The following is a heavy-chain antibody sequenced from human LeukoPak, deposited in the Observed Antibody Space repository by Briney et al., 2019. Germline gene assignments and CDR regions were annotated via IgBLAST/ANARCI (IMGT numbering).Heavy chain of an antibody. Sequence: PGGSLRLSCLASGFTVSSTYMSWVRQAPGKGLEWVSVIYSGGSTYYADSVKGRFTISRDNSKNTLYLQMNSLRAEDTAVYYCARVTGSSGYAFDYWGQGTLVTVSS. D-gene: IGHD3-22*01. CDR3: ARVTGSSGYAFDY. J-gene: IGHJ4*02. V-gene: IGHV3-66*01. CDR1: GFTVSSTY. CDR2: IYSGGST.